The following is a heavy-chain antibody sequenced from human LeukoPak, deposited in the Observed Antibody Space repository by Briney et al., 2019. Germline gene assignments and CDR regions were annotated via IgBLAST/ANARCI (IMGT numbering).Heavy chain of an antibody. CDR2: IIPIFGTA. J-gene: IGHJ4*02. V-gene: IGHV1-69*13. CDR3: ARWGRYNFDY. CDR1: GGTFSSYA. Sequence: ASVKVSCKDSGGTFSSYAISWVRQAPGQGLEWMGGIIPIFGTANYAQKFQGRVTITADESTSTAYMELSGLRSEDTAVYYCARWGRYNFDYWGQGTLVTVSS. D-gene: IGHD3-9*01.